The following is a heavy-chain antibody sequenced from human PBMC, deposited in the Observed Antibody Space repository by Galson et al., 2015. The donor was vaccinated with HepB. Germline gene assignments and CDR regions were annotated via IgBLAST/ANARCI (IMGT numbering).Heavy chain of an antibody. D-gene: IGHD2-2*01. Sequence: SLRLSCAASDFTFSNAWMNWVRQAPGKGLEWVGRIKSKTDGGTTDYAAPVKGRFTISRDDSKNTLYLQMNSLKTEDTAVYHCTTAFQYCYTTRCEFYMDVWGKGTTVTVSS. V-gene: IGHV3-15*07. CDR2: IKSKTDGGTT. J-gene: IGHJ6*03. CDR1: DFTFSNAW. CDR3: TTAFQYCYTTRCEFYMDV.